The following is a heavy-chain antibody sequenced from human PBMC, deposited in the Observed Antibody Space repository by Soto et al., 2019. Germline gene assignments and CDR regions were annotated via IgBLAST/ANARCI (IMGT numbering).Heavy chain of an antibody. J-gene: IGHJ6*03. D-gene: IGHD3-16*01. CDR3: ARGEGGRCYVSHYCCYYYMDV. CDR2: ISSSSSYI. V-gene: IGHV3-21*01. Sequence: EVQLVESGGGLVKPGGSLRLSCAASGFTFSSYSMNWVRQAPGKGLEWVSSISSSSSYIYYVDSVKGRVNIAKNNDKNVTYPEMNTLRAEDTAVYYCARGEGGRCYVSHYCCYYYMDVWGKGTPVTVSS. CDR1: GFTFSSYS.